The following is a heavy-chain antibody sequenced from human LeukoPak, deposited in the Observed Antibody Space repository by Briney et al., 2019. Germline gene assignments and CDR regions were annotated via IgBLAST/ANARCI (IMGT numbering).Heavy chain of an antibody. D-gene: IGHD5-18*01. CDR1: GFTFSSYS. Sequence: GGSLRLSCAASGFTFSSYSMNWVRRAPGKGLEWVSSISSSSSYIYYADSVKGRFTISRDNAKNSLYLQMNSLRAEDTAVYYCARDQGGYSYGTIDYWGQGTLVTVSS. CDR2: ISSSSSYI. V-gene: IGHV3-21*01. CDR3: ARDQGGYSYGTIDY. J-gene: IGHJ4*02.